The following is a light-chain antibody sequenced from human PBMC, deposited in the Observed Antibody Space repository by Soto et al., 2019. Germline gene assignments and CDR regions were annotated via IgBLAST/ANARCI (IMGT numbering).Light chain of an antibody. V-gene: IGKV3-15*01. Sequence: EIVMTQSPATLSVSPGERATLSCRASQSVSSNLAWYQQKPGQAPGLLIYGASTRATGIPARFSGSGSGTEFTLTISRLEPEDFAVYYCQQYGSSGTFGQGTKVDIK. CDR3: QQYGSSGT. CDR1: QSVSSN. J-gene: IGKJ1*01. CDR2: GAS.